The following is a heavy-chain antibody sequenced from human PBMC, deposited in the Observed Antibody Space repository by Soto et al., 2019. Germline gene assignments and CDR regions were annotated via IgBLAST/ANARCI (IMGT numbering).Heavy chain of an antibody. D-gene: IGHD6-19*01. Sequence: GGSLRLSCAASRFTFSSYAMSWVRQAPGKGLEWVSAISDNGGRTYYADSVKGRFTISRDNSKNTLYLQMNRLRADDTAVYYCAKGQSGIAVADPTDYWGQGTLVTVSS. CDR2: ISDNGGRT. V-gene: IGHV3-23*01. J-gene: IGHJ4*02. CDR1: RFTFSSYA. CDR3: AKGQSGIAVADPTDY.